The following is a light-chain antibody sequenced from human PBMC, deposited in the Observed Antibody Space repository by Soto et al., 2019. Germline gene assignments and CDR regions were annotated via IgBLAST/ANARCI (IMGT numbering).Light chain of an antibody. CDR2: AAS. Sequence: DIQVTQYPSSLSASVGERVTITCRASQGINNYLAWYQQKPGEIPILLIYAASTLESGIPPRFSGSGSGTDFTLTISHLQPEDFAIYYCQRCYDGPFTFGGGTKVEIK. V-gene: IGKV1-27*01. J-gene: IGKJ4*01. CDR1: QGINNY. CDR3: QRCYDGPFT.